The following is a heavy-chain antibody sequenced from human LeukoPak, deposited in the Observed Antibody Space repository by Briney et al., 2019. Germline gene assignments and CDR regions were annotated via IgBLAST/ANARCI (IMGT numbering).Heavy chain of an antibody. D-gene: IGHD3-16*01. CDR1: GFTFSRFW. CDR3: ARDVEGGTFDI. CDR2: IDQSGGRN. V-gene: IGHV3-7*05. J-gene: IGHJ3*02. Sequence: GGSLRLSCAASGFTFSRFWMNWVRQAPGRGLGWVANIDQSGGRNNYVDSVKGRFTISRDNAKNSLFLEMSSLRADDTAVYFCARDVEGGTFDIWGQGTTVTVSS.